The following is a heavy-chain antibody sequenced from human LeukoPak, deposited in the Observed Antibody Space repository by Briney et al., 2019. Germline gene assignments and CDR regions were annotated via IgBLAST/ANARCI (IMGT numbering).Heavy chain of an antibody. D-gene: IGHD5-12*01. V-gene: IGHV3-23*01. CDR1: GFTFSSYA. CDR2: ISGSGGST. Sequence: GGSLRLSCAASGFTFSSYAMSWVRQAPGKGLEWVPAISGSGGSTYYADSVKGRFTISRDNSKNTLYLQMNSLRAEDTAVYYCAKEESGYDDVDFAVDYWGQGTLVTVSS. CDR3: AKEESGYDDVDFAVDY. J-gene: IGHJ4*02.